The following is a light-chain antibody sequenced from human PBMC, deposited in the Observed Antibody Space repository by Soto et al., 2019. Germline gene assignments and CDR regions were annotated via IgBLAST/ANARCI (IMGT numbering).Light chain of an antibody. CDR1: QSVSSSY. CDR2: GAS. V-gene: IGKV3-20*01. Sequence: EIVLTKSPGTLSLSPGERATLSCSAIQSVSSSYLAWYQQKPGQAPRLLVYGASSRATGIPDRFSGSGSGTDFTLTISRLEPEDFAVYYCQQYGSSPRTFGQGTKV. J-gene: IGKJ1*01. CDR3: QQYGSSPRT.